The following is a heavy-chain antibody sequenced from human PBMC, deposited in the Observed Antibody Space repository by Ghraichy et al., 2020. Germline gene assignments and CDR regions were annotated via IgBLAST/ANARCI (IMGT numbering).Heavy chain of an antibody. CDR2: IDWDDDK. J-gene: IGHJ4*02. CDR1: GFSLSTSGMC. D-gene: IGHD5-24*01. V-gene: IGHV2-70*01. CDR3: ARISHGYNYVDY. Sequence: QTLSLTCTFSGFSLSTSGMCVSWIRQPPGKALEWLALIDWDDDKYYSTSLKTRLTISKDTSKNQVVLTMTNMDPVDTATYYCARISHGYNYVDYWGQGTLVTVSS.